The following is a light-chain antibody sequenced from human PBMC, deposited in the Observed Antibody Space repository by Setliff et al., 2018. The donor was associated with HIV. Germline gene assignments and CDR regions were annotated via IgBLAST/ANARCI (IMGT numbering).Light chain of an antibody. J-gene: IGLJ3*02. CDR3: GTWDASLSAGV. CDR1: RSNIGDNS. Sequence: QSVLTQPPSVSAAPGQKVTMSCSGSRSNIGDNSVSWYQQFPGTAPKLLIYDNNKRPSGIPDRFSGSKSGTSATLGITGLQTGDEADYYCGTWDASLSAGVFGGGTKSPS. V-gene: IGLV1-51*01. CDR2: DNN.